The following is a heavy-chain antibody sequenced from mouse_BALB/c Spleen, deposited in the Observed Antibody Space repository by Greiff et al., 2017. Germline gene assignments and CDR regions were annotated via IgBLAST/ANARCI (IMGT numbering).Heavy chain of an antibody. J-gene: IGHJ2*01. CDR1: GFSLSTSGMG. CDR3: ARRTTATPFYFDY. Sequence: QVTLKVSGPGILQPSQTLSLTCSFSGFSLSTSGMGVSWIRQPSGKGLEWLAHIYWDDDKRYNPSLKSRLTISKDTSSNQVFLKITSVDTADTATYYCARRTTATPFYFDYWGQGTTLTVSS. D-gene: IGHD1-2*01. V-gene: IGHV8-12*01. CDR2: IYWDDDK.